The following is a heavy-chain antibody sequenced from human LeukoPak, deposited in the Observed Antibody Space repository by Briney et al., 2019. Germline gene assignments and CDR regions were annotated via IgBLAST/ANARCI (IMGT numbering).Heavy chain of an antibody. Sequence: ASVKVSCKASGYTFTSYAMNWVRQAPGQGLEWMGWINTNTGNPTYARGFTGRFVFSLDTSVSTAYLQISGLKAEDTAVYYCARGGYCSGGSCYSLVFQHWGQGTLVTVSS. CDR1: GYTFTSYA. CDR2: INTNTGNP. D-gene: IGHD2-15*01. CDR3: ARGGYCSGGSCYSLVFQH. J-gene: IGHJ1*01. V-gene: IGHV7-4-1*02.